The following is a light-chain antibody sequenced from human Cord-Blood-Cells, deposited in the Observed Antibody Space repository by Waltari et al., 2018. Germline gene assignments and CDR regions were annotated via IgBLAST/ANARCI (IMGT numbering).Light chain of an antibody. V-gene: IGKV4-1*01. CDR3: QQYYSTLYT. Sequence: DIVMTQSPDSLAVSLGERATIHCKSSQSVLYSSNNKNYLAWYQQKPGQPPKLLIYWASTRGSGVPDRFSGSGSGTDFTLTISSLQAEDVAVYYCQQYYSTLYTFGQGTKLEIK. J-gene: IGKJ2*01. CDR1: QSVLYSSNNKNY. CDR2: WAS.